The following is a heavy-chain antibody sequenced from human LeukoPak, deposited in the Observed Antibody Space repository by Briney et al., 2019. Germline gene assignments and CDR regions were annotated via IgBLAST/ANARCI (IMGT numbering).Heavy chain of an antibody. Sequence: GGSLRLSCAASGFTFSSHAMYWVRQAPGKGLEFVSVISSNGGNTYYPNSVKGRFTISRDNSKNTLYLQMGSLRAEDMAVYYCARARIGDVYCTDTKCSTWFDPWGQGTLVTVSS. CDR1: GFTFSSHA. CDR3: ARARIGDVYCTDTKCSTWFDP. V-gene: IGHV3-64*01. CDR2: ISSNGGNT. D-gene: IGHD2-8*02. J-gene: IGHJ5*02.